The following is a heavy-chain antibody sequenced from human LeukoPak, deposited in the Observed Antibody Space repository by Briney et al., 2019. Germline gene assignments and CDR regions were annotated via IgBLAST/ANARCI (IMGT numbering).Heavy chain of an antibody. Sequence: SPSETLSLTCAVYGGSFSSYYWGWIRQPPGKGLEWIGSIYYSGSTYYNPSLKSRVTISVDTSKNQFSLKLSSVTAADTAVYYCARDQGDGYDWGQGTLVTVSS. J-gene: IGHJ4*02. D-gene: IGHD5-24*01. CDR2: IYYSGST. V-gene: IGHV4-39*07. CDR1: GGSFSSYY. CDR3: ARDQGDGYD.